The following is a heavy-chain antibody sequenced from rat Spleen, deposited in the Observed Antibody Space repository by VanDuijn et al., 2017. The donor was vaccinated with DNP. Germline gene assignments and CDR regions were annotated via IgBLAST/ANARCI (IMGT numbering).Heavy chain of an antibody. V-gene: IGHV5-25*01. CDR3: ATQDYYDGTRFSF. Sequence: EVQLVESGGDLVQPGRSLKLSCAASGFTFSNYDMAWVRQAPTKGLEWVASISTGGGNTYYRDSVKGRFTISRDNAKSSLFLQMDSLRSEDTATYYCATQDYYDGTRFSFWGQGTLVTVSS. J-gene: IGHJ3*01. CDR1: GFTFSNYD. D-gene: IGHD1-12*02. CDR2: ISTGGGNT.